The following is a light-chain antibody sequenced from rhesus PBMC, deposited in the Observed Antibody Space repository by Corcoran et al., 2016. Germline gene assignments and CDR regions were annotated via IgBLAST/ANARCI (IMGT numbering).Light chain of an antibody. Sequence: EIVLTQSPTSMAVSQGERVTTSCTASSSVSTSYLHWYQQKPGFPPRLLVYRTSSLASGVRARFSGSGSGTSYTLTISSMGAEDAANYYCQQGNSIPLTFDGGAKVEVK. CDR2: RTS. V-gene: IGKV3-42*01. CDR3: QQGNSIPLT. CDR1: SSVSTS. J-gene: IGKJ4*01.